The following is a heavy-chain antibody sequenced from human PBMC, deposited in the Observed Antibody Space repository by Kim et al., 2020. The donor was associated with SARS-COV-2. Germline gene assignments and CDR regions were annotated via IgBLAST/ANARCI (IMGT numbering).Heavy chain of an antibody. V-gene: IGHV4-39*01. CDR3: ARRPPHARNWFDP. J-gene: IGHJ5*02. CDR1: GGSISSSSYY. CDR2: IYYSGST. Sequence: SETLSLTCTVSGGSISSSSYYWGWIRQPPGKGLEWIGSIYYSGSTYYNPSLKSRVTISVDTSKNQFSLKLSSVTAADTAVYYCARRPPHARNWFDPWGQGTLVTVSS.